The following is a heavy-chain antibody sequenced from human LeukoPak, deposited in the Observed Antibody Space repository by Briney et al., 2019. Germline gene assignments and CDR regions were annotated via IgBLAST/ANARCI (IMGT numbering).Heavy chain of an antibody. CDR1: GGSISSSSYY. J-gene: IGHJ4*02. CDR3: ARAILTGYYSLYYFHY. V-gene: IGHV4-61*02. D-gene: IGHD3-9*01. CDR2: IHTSGRT. Sequence: SETLSLTCTVSGGSISSSSYYWGWIRQPAGKGLEWIGRIHTSGRTNYNHSLKSRGIISVHKSQKQFSLKLSSVTAADTAVYYCARAILTGYYSLYYFHYWGQATLVTVSS.